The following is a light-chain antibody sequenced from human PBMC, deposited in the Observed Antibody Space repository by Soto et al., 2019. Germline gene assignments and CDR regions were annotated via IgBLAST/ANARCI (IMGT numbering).Light chain of an antibody. CDR1: SSDVGGYNY. CDR3: SSSTGSSIVV. CDR2: DVS. Sequence: QSVLTQPASVSGSPGQSITISCTGTSSDVGGYNYVSWYQHHPGKAPKLMIYDVSNRPSGVSNRFSGSKSGNTASLTISGLQAEDEADYYCSSSTGSSIVVFGGGTKVTVL. J-gene: IGLJ2*01. V-gene: IGLV2-14*03.